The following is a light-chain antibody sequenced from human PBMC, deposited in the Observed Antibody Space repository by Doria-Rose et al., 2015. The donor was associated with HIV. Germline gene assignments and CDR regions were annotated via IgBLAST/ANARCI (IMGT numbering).Light chain of an antibody. V-gene: IGLV1-40*02. CDR2: GNT. CDR3: QSYDSRLSVYV. Sequence: SVLTQPPSVSGAPGQRVAISCTGSSSNIGAGLDVNWYQQFPGTDPKLLIHGNTNRTSRVPDRFSGSKSGTPASLAISGLRAEDEADYYCQSYDSRLSVYVFGTGTKVSVL. J-gene: IGLJ1*01. CDR1: SSNIGAGLD.